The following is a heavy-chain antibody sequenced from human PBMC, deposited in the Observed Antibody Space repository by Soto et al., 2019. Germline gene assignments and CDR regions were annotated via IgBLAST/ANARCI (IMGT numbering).Heavy chain of an antibody. Sequence: SVKVSCKASGGTFSSYAISWVRQAPGQGLEWMGGIIPIFGTANYAQKFQGRVTITADESKSTADMELSSLRSEDTAVYYCARGVRAATAYYFDYWGQGTLVTVSS. V-gene: IGHV1-69*13. CDR3: ARGVRAATAYYFDY. J-gene: IGHJ4*02. CDR2: IIPIFGTA. CDR1: GGTFSSYA. D-gene: IGHD1-1*01.